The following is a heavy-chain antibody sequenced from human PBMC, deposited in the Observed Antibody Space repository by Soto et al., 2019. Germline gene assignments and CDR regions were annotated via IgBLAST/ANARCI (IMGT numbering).Heavy chain of an antibody. D-gene: IGHD4-17*01. V-gene: IGHV3-30*18. CDR2: ISDDGSSK. J-gene: IGHJ4*02. CDR3: AKDRWGDFGDLNLPGY. Sequence: QVLLVESGGGVVQPGRSLRISCAVSGFTFSSFGMHWVRQAPGKGLEWVAVISDDGSSKHYADSLKGRFTISRDNSNNTLYLQMDSLGPEDTDVYYCAKDRWGDFGDLNLPGYWGQGTLVTVSS. CDR1: GFTFSSFG.